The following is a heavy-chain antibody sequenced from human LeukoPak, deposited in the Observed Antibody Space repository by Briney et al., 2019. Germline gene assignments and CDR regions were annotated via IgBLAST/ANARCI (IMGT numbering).Heavy chain of an antibody. CDR1: GGSISSYY. V-gene: IGHV4-59*08. D-gene: IGHD6-19*01. CDR3: ASSIAVAVHFDY. Sequence: KPSETLSLTCTVSGGSISSYYWSWIRQPPGKGLEWIGYIYYSGSTNYNPSLKSRVTISVDTSKNQFSLKLSSVTAADTAVYYCASSIAVAVHFDYWGQGTLVTVSS. J-gene: IGHJ4*02. CDR2: IYYSGST.